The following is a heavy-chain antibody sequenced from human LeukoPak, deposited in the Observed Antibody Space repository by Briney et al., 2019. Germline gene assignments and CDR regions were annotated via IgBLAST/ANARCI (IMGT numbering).Heavy chain of an antibody. CDR2: INHSGST. Sequence: SETLSLTCAVYGGSFSGYYWSWIRQPPGKGLEWIGEINHSGSTNYNPSLKSRVTISVDTSKNQFTLKLSSVTAADTAVYYCARLTEDYWGQGTLVTVSS. J-gene: IGHJ4*02. CDR3: ARLTEDY. V-gene: IGHV4-34*01. D-gene: IGHD1-20*01. CDR1: GGSFSGYY.